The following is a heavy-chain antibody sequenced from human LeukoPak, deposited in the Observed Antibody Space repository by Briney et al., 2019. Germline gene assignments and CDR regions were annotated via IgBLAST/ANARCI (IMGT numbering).Heavy chain of an antibody. CDR2: IIPIFGTA. CDR3: ARDHMTRPLDYGDYVGNWFDP. CDR1: GNSISNYA. D-gene: IGHD4-17*01. J-gene: IGHJ5*02. V-gene: IGHV1-69*13. Sequence: ASVKVSCKASGNSISNYAISWVRQAPGQGLEWMGGIIPIFGTANYAQKFQGRVTITADESTSTAYMELSSLRSEDTAVYYCARDHMTRPLDYGDYVGNWFDPWGQGTLVTVSS.